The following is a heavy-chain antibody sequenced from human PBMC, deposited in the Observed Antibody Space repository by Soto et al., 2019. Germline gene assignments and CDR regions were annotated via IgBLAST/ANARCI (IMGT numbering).Heavy chain of an antibody. J-gene: IGHJ4*02. V-gene: IGHV3-23*01. D-gene: IGHD5-12*01. CDR2: ISGSGGST. CDR3: AKEMVEWLTIYYFDY. Sequence: GGSLRLSCAASGFTFSSYAMSWVRQAPGKGLEWVSAISGSGGSTYYADSGKGRFTISRDNSKNTLYLQMNSLRAEDTDVYYCAKEMVEWLTIYYFDYWGQGTLVTVSS. CDR1: GFTFSSYA.